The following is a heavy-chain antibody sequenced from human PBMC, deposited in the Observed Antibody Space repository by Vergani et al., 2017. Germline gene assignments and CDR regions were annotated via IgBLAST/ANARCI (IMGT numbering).Heavy chain of an antibody. CDR2: IYTSGST. D-gene: IGHD3-3*01. J-gene: IGHJ2*01. V-gene: IGHV4-4*09. CDR3: AGREWLLPNEYWYFDL. CDR1: GGSISSYY. Sequence: QVQLQESGPGLVKPSETLSLTCTVSGGSISSYYWTWIRQPPGKGLEWIGYIYTSGSTNYNPSLKSRVTISVDTSKNQFSLRLTSVTAADTAVDYCAGREWLLPNEYWYFDLWGRGTLVTVSS.